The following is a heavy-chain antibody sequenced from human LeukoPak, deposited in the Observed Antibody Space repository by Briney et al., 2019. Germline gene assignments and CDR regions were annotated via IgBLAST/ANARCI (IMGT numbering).Heavy chain of an antibody. CDR3: ARVGYYDSSGHGAFDI. V-gene: IGHV1-46*01. CDR1: GYTFTSYY. D-gene: IGHD3-22*01. J-gene: IGHJ3*02. Sequence: ASVKVSCTASGYTFTSYYMHWVRQAPGQGLEWMGIINPSGGSTSYAQTFQGRVTMTRDMSTSTVYMELSSLRSEDTAVYYCARVGYYDSSGHGAFDIWGQGTMVTVSS. CDR2: INPSGGST.